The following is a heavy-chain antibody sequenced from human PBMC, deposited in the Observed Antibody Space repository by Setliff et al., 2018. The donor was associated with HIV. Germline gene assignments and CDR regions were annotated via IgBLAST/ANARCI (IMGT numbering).Heavy chain of an antibody. CDR2: MNPNSGVS. J-gene: IGHJ6*02. Sequence: GASVKVSGKPPGHTFTNYDIHWMRRAPGQGLEWMGWMNPNSGVSGYALKFHDRVTMTRDTSITTLYMELSSLTSADTAVYYCAGGKGVGGVITTGGLDVWGQGTTVTV. V-gene: IGHV1-8*01. D-gene: IGHD3-10*01. CDR3: AGGKGVGGVITTGGLDV. CDR1: GHTFTNYD.